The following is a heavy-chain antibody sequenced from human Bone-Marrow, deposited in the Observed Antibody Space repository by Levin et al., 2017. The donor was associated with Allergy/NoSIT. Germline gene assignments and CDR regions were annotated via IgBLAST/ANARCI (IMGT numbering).Heavy chain of an antibody. J-gene: IGHJ4*02. CDR2: ISGSGGNT. Sequence: GGSLRLSCAASGFTFSNYAMSWVRQAPGKGPEWVSGISGSGGNTYYADSVKGRFTISRDNSKNTLYLQVNSLRVEDTAVYYCAKEIAEVGHPLFEYWGQGTLVTVSS. CDR1: GFTFSNYA. CDR3: AKEIAEVGHPLFEY. D-gene: IGHD6-13*01. V-gene: IGHV3-23*01.